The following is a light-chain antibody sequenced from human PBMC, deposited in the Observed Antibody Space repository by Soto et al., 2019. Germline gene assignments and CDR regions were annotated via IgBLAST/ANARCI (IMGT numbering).Light chain of an antibody. V-gene: IGKV1-5*01. CDR3: QRYDTLWTM. CDR2: DVS. CDR1: QTINNQ. Sequence: DIQMTQSPSPLSASVGDRVTIPCRASQTINNQLAWYQQKPGKAPKLLIFDVSSLESGVPSRFSGSGSGTEFTLTISNLQPDDFATYYCQRYDTLWTMFGQGTKVDIK. J-gene: IGKJ1*01.